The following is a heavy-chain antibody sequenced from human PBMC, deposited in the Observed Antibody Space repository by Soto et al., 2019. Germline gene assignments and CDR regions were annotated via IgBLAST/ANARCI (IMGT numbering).Heavy chain of an antibody. V-gene: IGHV3-11*01. Sequence: GGSLRLSCAASGFTFSDYYMSWIRQAPGKGLEWVSYISSSGSTIYYADSVKGRFTISRDNAKNSLYLQMNSLRAEDTAVYYCARWVYSGYDPPPDYYMDVWGKGTTVTVSS. D-gene: IGHD5-12*01. CDR2: ISSSGSTI. CDR3: ARWVYSGYDPPPDYYMDV. J-gene: IGHJ6*03. CDR1: GFTFSDYY.